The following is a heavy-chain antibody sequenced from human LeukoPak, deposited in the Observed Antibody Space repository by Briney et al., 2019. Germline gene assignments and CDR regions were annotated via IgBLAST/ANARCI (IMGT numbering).Heavy chain of an antibody. CDR1: GYTFTTYD. CDR2: INPSGGST. J-gene: IGHJ3*02. D-gene: IGHD3-22*01. Sequence: ASVKVSCKASGYTFTTYDINWVRQASGQGLEWMGIINPSGGSTSYAQKFQGRVTMTRDTSTSTVYMELSSLRSEDTAVYYCARDRRFITMSPDAFDIWGQGTMVTVSS. V-gene: IGHV1-46*01. CDR3: ARDRRFITMSPDAFDI.